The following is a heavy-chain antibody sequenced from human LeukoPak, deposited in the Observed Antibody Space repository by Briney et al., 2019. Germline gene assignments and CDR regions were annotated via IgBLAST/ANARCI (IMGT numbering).Heavy chain of an antibody. CDR3: ARSAQDIIVVPSAPDY. CDR2: LNPNTGAT. V-gene: IGHV1-2*06. J-gene: IGHJ4*02. D-gene: IGHD2-2*01. Sequence: GASVKVSCKASGYTFTGYYMHWVRQAPGQGPEWMGRLNPNTGATDYAQKFQGRVTMTRDTSMRTAYMELSRLRSDDTAVYHCARSAQDIIVVPSAPDYWGQGTLVTVSS. CDR1: GYTFTGYY.